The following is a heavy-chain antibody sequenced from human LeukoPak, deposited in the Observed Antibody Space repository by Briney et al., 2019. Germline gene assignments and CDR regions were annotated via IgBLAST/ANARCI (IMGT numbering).Heavy chain of an antibody. D-gene: IGHD2-15*01. CDR2: ISSSSSYI. CDR1: RFTFSSYK. J-gene: IGHJ4*02. V-gene: IGHV3-21*01. CDR3: ARESGSGEFDY. Sequence: PGGSLRLSCAASRFTFSSYKVSWVRQAPGKGLEWVSSISSSSSYIYYVDSVKGRFTISRDNVRNSLYLQMNSLRAEDTAVYYCARESGSGEFDYWGQGTLVTVSS.